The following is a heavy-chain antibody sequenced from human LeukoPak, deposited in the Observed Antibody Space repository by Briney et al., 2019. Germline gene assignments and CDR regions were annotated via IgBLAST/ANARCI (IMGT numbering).Heavy chain of an antibody. V-gene: IGHV1-46*01. Sequence: ASVKVSCKAAGYTFTSYYMHWVRQAPGQGLEWMGIINPSGGSTSYARKFQGRVTMTRDTSTSTVYMELSSLRSEDTAVYYCARGRTYYDILTGYYALGYWGQGTLVTVSS. D-gene: IGHD3-9*01. CDR2: INPSGGST. CDR1: GYTFTSYY. J-gene: IGHJ4*02. CDR3: ARGRTYYDILTGYYALGY.